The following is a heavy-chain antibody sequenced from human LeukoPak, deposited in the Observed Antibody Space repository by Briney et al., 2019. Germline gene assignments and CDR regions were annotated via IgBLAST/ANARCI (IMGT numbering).Heavy chain of an antibody. J-gene: IGHJ6*03. CDR1: GGSITSSSYY. CDR2: VYYSGNT. CDR3: ATNYYDSRGNYYYYMDV. Sequence: SETLSLTCTVSGGSITSSSYYWGWIRQPPGKGLEWIGSVYYSGNTYYNPSLKSRVTISVDTSKNQFSLKLSSVTAADTAVYYCATNYYDSRGNYYYYMDVWGKGTTVTVSS. V-gene: IGHV4-39*07. D-gene: IGHD3-22*01.